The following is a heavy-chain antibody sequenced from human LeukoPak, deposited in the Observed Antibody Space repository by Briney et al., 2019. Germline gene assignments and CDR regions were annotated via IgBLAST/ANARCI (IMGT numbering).Heavy chain of an antibody. CDR1: GYTFPGYY. D-gene: IGHD6-19*01. J-gene: IGHJ4*02. CDR3: ARGIAVAQDWGNY. V-gene: IGHV1-2*02. CDR2: INPNSGGT. Sequence: ASVKVSCKASGYTFPGYYMHWVRQAPGQGLEWMGWINPNSGGTNYAQKFQGRVTMTRNTSISTAYMELSSLRSEDTAVYYCARGIAVAQDWGNYWGQGTLVTVSS.